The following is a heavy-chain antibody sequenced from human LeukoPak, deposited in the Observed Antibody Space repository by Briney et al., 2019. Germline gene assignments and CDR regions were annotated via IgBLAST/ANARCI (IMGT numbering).Heavy chain of an antibody. CDR2: IYISGST. Sequence: SETLSLTCTVSGGSISSGSYYWSWIRQPAGKGLEWIGRIYISGSTNYNPSLKSRLTISVDTSKNQFSLKLSSVTGADTAVYYCARGERYDFHFDYWGQGTLVTVSS. CDR1: GGSISSGSYY. V-gene: IGHV4-61*02. CDR3: ARGERYDFHFDY. J-gene: IGHJ4*02. D-gene: IGHD3-3*01.